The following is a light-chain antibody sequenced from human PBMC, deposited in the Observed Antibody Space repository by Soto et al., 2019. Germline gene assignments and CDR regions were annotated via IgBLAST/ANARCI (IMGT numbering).Light chain of an antibody. CDR2: AAT. CDR3: QQSYSNPRT. Sequence: IQLTQSPSSLSASVGDRVTITCRASQSISSYLNWYQHKPGKAPNLLIYAATTLQSGVPSRFSGSGSGTDFTLTISSLQPEDFATYYCQQSYSNPRTFGQGTKVDI. V-gene: IGKV1-39*01. J-gene: IGKJ1*01. CDR1: QSISSY.